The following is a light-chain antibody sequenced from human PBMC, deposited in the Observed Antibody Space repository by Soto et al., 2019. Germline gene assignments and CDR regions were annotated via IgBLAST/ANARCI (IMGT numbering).Light chain of an antibody. V-gene: IGKV1-17*01. CDR2: AAS. J-gene: IGKJ4*01. Sequence: DIQMTQSPSSLSASVGDRVTITCRASQGVRNDLGWYQQKPGKAPKRLIYAASSLQSGVPSRFSGSGSGTEFTLTISSLQPEDFVLYYCQHPPPSFGGGTKVDIK. CDR3: QHPPPS. CDR1: QGVRND.